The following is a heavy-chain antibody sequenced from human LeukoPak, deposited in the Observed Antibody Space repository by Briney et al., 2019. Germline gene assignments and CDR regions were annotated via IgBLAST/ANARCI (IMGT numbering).Heavy chain of an antibody. J-gene: IGHJ4*02. CDR1: GYSISSGYY. D-gene: IGHD2-21*01. CDR2: IFHSGKT. CDR3: ARGDIPDF. Sequence: SETPSLTCGVSGYSISSGYYWGWIRQSPGKGLEWIGSIFHSGKTYYNLSLKSRVTISVDTSKNQFSLKLTSVTAADTAVYYCARGDIPDFWGQGTLVTVSS. V-gene: IGHV4-38-2*01.